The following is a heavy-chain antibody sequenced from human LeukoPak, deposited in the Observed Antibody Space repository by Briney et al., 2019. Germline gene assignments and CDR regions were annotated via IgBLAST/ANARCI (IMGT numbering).Heavy chain of an antibody. Sequence: GRSLRLSCAASGFTFSSYAMHWVRQAPGKGLEWVAVISYDGSNKYYADSVKGRFTISRDNSKNTLYLQMKSLRAEDTAVYYCAKDEYTTSPVTFDYWGQGTLVTVSS. CDR2: ISYDGSNK. V-gene: IGHV3-30-3*01. CDR3: AKDEYTTSPVTFDY. CDR1: GFTFSSYA. D-gene: IGHD6-6*01. J-gene: IGHJ4*02.